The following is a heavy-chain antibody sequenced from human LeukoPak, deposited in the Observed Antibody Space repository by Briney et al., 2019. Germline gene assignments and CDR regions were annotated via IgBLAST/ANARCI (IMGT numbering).Heavy chain of an antibody. CDR2: ISHDGGNK. CDR3: ARDKSYFGSGNYHYFDS. CDR1: GFAFSQFP. J-gene: IGHJ4*02. D-gene: IGHD3-10*01. Sequence: PGGSLRLSCAASGFAFSQFPVHWVRQAPGKRLEWVAFISHDGGNKKYGDSVKGRFTISRDNSKNTVYLQMNSLRPEDTALYYCARDKSYFGSGNYHYFDSWGQGALVIVSS. V-gene: IGHV3-30*03.